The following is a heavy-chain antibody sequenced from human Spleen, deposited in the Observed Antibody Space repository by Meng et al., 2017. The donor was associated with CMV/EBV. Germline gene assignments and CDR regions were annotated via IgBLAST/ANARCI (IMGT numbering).Heavy chain of an antibody. Sequence: GGSLRLSCAASGFTFDDYAMHWVRQAPGKGLEWVSLISWDGGSTYYADSVKGRFTISRDNSKNSLYLQMNSLRAEDTALYYCAKDITSTITIFVTSSPLGGYGMDVWGQGTTVTVSS. D-gene: IGHD3-3*01. CDR1: GFTFDDYA. V-gene: IGHV3-43D*03. J-gene: IGHJ6*02. CDR3: AKDITSTITIFVTSSPLGGYGMDV. CDR2: ISWDGGST.